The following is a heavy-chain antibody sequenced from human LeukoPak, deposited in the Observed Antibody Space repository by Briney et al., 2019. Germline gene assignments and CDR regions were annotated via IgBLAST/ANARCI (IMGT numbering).Heavy chain of an antibody. D-gene: IGHD1-26*01. Sequence: ASVKVSCKASGYTFTSYGISWVRQAPGQGLEWMGWISAYNGNTNYAQKLQGRVTMTTDTSTSTAYMELRSLRSEDTAVYYCARATATTGYYYYYYMDVWGKGTTVTISS. CDR1: GYTFTSYG. J-gene: IGHJ6*03. V-gene: IGHV1-18*01. CDR3: ARATATTGYYYYYYMDV. CDR2: ISAYNGNT.